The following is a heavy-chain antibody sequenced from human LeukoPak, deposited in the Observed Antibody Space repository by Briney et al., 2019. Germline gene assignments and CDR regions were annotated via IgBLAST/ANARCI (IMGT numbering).Heavy chain of an antibody. CDR3: ASTSIAVTGSPWFDP. CDR1: GGSISSYY. Sequence: SETLSLTCTVSGGSISSYYWSWIRQPPGKGLEWIGYIYDSGRTNYNPSFKSRATISVDTSKNQFSLKVRSVTAADTAVYYCASTSIAVTGSPWFDPWGQGTLVTVSS. J-gene: IGHJ5*02. CDR2: IYDSGRT. D-gene: IGHD6-19*01. V-gene: IGHV4-59*01.